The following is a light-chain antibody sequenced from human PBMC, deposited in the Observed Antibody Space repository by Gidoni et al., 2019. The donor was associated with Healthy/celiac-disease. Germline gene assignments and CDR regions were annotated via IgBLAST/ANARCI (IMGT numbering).Light chain of an antibody. Sequence: SYELTQPPSESVSPGQTASITCSGDTLGDKYACWYQQKPGQSPVLVIYQYSKRPAGIPERFSGSNSGNTATLTISGTQAMDEADYYCQAWDSSYVVFGGGTKLTVL. CDR1: TLGDKY. CDR3: QAWDSSYVV. J-gene: IGLJ2*01. V-gene: IGLV3-1*01. CDR2: QYS.